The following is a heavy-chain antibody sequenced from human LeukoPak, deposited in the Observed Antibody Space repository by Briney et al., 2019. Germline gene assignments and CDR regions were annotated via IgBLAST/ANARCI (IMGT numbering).Heavy chain of an antibody. Sequence: SETLSLTCTVSGGSISSYYWSWIRQPPGKGLEWIGYIYYSGSTNYNPSLKSRVTISVDTSKNQFSLKLSSVTAADTAVYYCARNIFSSGWYNAFDIWGQGTMVTVSS. CDR2: IYYSGST. J-gene: IGHJ3*02. D-gene: IGHD6-19*01. CDR3: ARNIFSSGWYNAFDI. V-gene: IGHV4-59*01. CDR1: GGSISSYY.